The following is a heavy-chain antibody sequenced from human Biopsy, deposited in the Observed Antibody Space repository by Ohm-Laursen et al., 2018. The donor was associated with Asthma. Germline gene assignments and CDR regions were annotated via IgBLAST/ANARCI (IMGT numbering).Heavy chain of an antibody. D-gene: IGHD1-26*01. CDR3: ARDLGIVGATPDGFNI. CDR2: VYSSGST. Sequence: SETLSLTCTVSGGSTSSEDYYWTWIRRPPGKGLEWVGYVYSSGSTYYNPSLDSRVMISLDTSKNQFSLSLSSVTAADTAVYFCARDLGIVGATPDGFNIWGQGTLVTVSS. J-gene: IGHJ3*02. CDR1: GGSTSSEDYY. V-gene: IGHV4-30-4*01.